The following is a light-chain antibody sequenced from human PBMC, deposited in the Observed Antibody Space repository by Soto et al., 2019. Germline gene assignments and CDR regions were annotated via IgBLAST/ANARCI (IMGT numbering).Light chain of an antibody. J-gene: IGLJ1*01. Sequence: SALTQPPSASGSPGQSVTISCTGTSSDVGGYNFVSWYQQHPGKAPKLMIFEVSKRPSGVPDRFSGSKSGDTASLTVSGLQAEDEADYYCCSYAGNNIHVFGTGTKLTVL. CDR3: CSYAGNNIHV. V-gene: IGLV2-8*01. CDR1: SSDVGGYNF. CDR2: EVS.